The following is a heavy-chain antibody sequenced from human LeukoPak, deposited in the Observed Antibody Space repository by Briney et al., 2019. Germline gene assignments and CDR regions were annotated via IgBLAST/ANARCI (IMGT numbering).Heavy chain of an antibody. D-gene: IGHD2-2*01. CDR1: GFTFSRYA. CDR2: ISGSGGST. J-gene: IGHJ4*02. Sequence: GGSLRLSCAASGFTFSRYAMSWVRQAPGKGLEWVSAISGSGGSTYYADPVKGRFTISRDNSKNTLYLQMNSLRAEDTAVYYCAASRRSFDYWGQGTLVTVSS. V-gene: IGHV3-23*01. CDR3: AASRRSFDY.